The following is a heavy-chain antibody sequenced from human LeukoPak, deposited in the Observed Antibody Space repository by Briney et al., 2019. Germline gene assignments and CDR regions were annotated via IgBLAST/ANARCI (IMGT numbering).Heavy chain of an antibody. J-gene: IGHJ4*02. CDR2: IYYSGST. V-gene: IGHV4-59*08. D-gene: IGHD3-10*01. CDR3: ASMVRGAAFDY. Sequence: SETLSLTCTVSGGSISNYYWSWIRQPPGKGLEWIGFIYYSGSTNYNPSLKSRVTISVDTSKNQFSLKLSSVTAADTAVYYCASMVRGAAFDYWGQGTLVTVSS. CDR1: GGSISNYY.